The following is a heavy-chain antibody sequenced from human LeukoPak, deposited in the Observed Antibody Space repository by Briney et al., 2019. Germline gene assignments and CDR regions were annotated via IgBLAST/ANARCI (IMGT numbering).Heavy chain of an antibody. V-gene: IGHV1-18*01. J-gene: IGHJ4*02. D-gene: IGHD3-3*01. Sequence: ASVKVSCKASGYTFTNYAMHWVRQAPGQRLEWMGWISAYNGNTNYAQKLQGRVTMTTDTSTSTAYMELRSLRSDDTAVYYCARVPIFWSGYYFDYWGQGTLVTVSS. CDR1: GYTFTNYA. CDR3: ARVPIFWSGYYFDY. CDR2: ISAYNGNT.